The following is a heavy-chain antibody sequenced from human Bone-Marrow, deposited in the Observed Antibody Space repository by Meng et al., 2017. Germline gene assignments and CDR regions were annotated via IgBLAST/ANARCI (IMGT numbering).Heavy chain of an antibody. V-gene: IGHV3-23*01. CDR3: AKLSRLVIMANGMDV. Sequence: GESLKISCAASGFTFSSYAMSWVRQAPGKGLEWVSAISGSGGSTYYADSVKGRFTISSDNSMNTLYLQMNSLRAEDTAVYYCAKLSRLVIMANGMDVWGQGTTVTVSS. CDR1: GFTFSSYA. CDR2: ISGSGGST. D-gene: IGHD3-9*01. J-gene: IGHJ6*02.